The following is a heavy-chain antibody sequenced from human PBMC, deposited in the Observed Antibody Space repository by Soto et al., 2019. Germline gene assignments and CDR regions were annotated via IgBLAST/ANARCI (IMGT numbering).Heavy chain of an antibody. Sequence: PGGSLRLSCAASGFTFSEYGIDWIRQAPGKGLEWVAVISHEGGTQYYADSVRARVSISLVTSKNQISLKLDAVTASDTAVYYCARMERSKEGLSVYYFDFWGQGTLVTVSS. J-gene: IGHJ4*02. CDR1: GFTFSEYG. D-gene: IGHD1-26*01. V-gene: IGHV3-30*03. CDR3: ARMERSKEGLSVYYFDF. CDR2: ISHEGGTQ.